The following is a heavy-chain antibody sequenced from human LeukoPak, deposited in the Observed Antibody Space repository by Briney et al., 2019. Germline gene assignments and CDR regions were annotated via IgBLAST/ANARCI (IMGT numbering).Heavy chain of an antibody. D-gene: IGHD5-18*01. CDR3: ARVRERYSYGYGY. CDR2: ISGSGGST. CDR1: GFTFSSYA. J-gene: IGHJ4*02. Sequence: GGSLRLSCAASGFTFSSYAMSWVRQAPGKGLEWVSAISGSGGSTYYADSVKGRFTISRDNAKNSLYLQMNSLRAEDTAVYYCARVRERYSYGYGYWGQGTLVTVSS. V-gene: IGHV3-23*01.